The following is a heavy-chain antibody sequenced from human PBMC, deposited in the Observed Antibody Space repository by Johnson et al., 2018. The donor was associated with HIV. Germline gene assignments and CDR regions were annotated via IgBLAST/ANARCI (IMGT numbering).Heavy chain of an antibody. D-gene: IGHD3-22*01. CDR3: ARGGYYYDSYDAFDI. J-gene: IGHJ3*02. V-gene: IGHV3-11*04. CDR2: ISSSGSTI. Sequence: QMQLVESGGGLVKPGGSLRLSCVGSGFTFSDHYMSWVRQAPGKGLEWVSFISSSGSTIYYSDSVKGRFTISRDNSKNTLYLQMNSLRAEDTAVYYCARGGYYYDSYDAFDIWGQGTMVTVSS. CDR1: GFTFSDHY.